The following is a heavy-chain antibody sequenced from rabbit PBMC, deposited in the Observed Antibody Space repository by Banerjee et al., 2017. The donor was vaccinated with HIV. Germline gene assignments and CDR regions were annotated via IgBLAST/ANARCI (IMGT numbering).Heavy chain of an antibody. CDR3: ARRGAGVIGWNFNL. Sequence: QEQLEESGGGLVQPGESLTLTCKASGFSFSSGYYMCWVRQAPGKGLEWIACIYAGSAITYYASWAKGRFTISKTSSTTVTLQMTSLTDADTATYFCARRGAGVIGWNFNLWGPGTLVTVS. CDR1: GFSFSSGYY. D-gene: IGHD4-2*01. J-gene: IGHJ4*01. CDR2: IYAGSAIT. V-gene: IGHV1S45*01.